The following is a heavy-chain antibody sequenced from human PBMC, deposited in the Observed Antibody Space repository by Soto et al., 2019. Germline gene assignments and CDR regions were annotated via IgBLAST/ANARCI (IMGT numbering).Heavy chain of an antibody. J-gene: IGHJ4*02. D-gene: IGHD3-16*01. CDR3: ARGGTPIDS. CDR2: ISAYNGNT. V-gene: IGHV1-18*01. CDR1: GYTFTNFG. Sequence: QVQLVQSGAEVKKPGASVKVSCKASGYTFTNFGISWVRQAPGQGLVWMGWISAYNGNTNYAQNIQARVTMTTVTSTSTAYMELRSPTSDDTAVYYCARGGTPIDSWGQGTLVTVSS.